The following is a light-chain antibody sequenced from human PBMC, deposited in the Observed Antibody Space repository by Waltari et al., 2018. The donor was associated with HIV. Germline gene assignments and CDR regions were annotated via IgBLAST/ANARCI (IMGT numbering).Light chain of an antibody. Sequence: QAVLTQPSSLSASPGASASLPCTLRSGINVGTYTINWYQQKPGSPPQSPLRYKSDSDKQQGSGVPSRFSGSKDASANAGILLISGLQSEDEADYYCMIWYSSAGVFGGGTKLTVL. CDR1: SGINVGTYT. CDR3: MIWYSSAGV. CDR2: YKSDSDK. V-gene: IGLV5-45*02. J-gene: IGLJ3*02.